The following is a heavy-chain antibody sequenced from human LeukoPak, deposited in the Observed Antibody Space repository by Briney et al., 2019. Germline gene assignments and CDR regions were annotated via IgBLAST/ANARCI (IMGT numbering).Heavy chain of an antibody. V-gene: IGHV1-18*01. Sequence: GASVKVSCKASGYTFTSYGISWVRQAPGQGLEWMGWISAYNGNTNYAQKLQGRVTMTTDTSTSTAYMELRSLRSDDTAVYYCARAGAGYSSTVGFDYWGQGTLVTVSS. D-gene: IGHD6-13*01. CDR2: ISAYNGNT. CDR1: GYTFTSYG. CDR3: ARAGAGYSSTVGFDY. J-gene: IGHJ4*02.